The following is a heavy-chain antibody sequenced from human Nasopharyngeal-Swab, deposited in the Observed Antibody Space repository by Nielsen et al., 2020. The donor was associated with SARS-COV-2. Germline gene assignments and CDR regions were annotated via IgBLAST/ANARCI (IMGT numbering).Heavy chain of an antibody. CDR3: VRASGWYYFDF. V-gene: IGHV4-59*04. J-gene: IGHJ4*02. CDR1: GGSLTGYH. CDR2: IYYNGRM. D-gene: IGHD6-25*01. Sequence: SETLSLTCTVSGGSLTGYHWNWIRQPPGKGLEWIGSIYYNGRMYDNPSLRSRLTVSVDKSKNQFSLQLSSVSAADTAVYFCVRASGWYYFDFWGQGMQVTVSS.